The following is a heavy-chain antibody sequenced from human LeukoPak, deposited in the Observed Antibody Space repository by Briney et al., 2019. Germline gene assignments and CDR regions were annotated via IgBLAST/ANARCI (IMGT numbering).Heavy chain of an antibody. CDR2: IIPIFGTA. CDR1: GGTFSSYA. CDR3: ARGFWYTKTGSYYYGMDV. J-gene: IGHJ6*02. V-gene: IGHV1-69*13. Sequence: GASVNVSCKASGGTFSSYAISWVRQAPGQGLEWMGGIIPIFGTANYAQKFQGRVTITADESTSTAYMELSSLRSEDTAVYYCARGFWYTKTGSYYYGMDVWGQGTSVIVSS. D-gene: IGHD6-13*01.